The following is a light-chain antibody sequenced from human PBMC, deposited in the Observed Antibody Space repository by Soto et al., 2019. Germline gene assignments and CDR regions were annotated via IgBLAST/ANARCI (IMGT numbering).Light chain of an antibody. V-gene: IGLV2-23*01. CDR2: EGS. CDR3: CSYAGSSTPVV. Sequence: QSALTQPASVSGSPGQSITISCTGTSSDVGSYNLVSWYQQHPGKAPKLMIYEGSKRPSGVSNRFSGSKSGNTASLTISGRHAEDEADDYCCSYAGSSTPVVFGGGTKLTVL. CDR1: SSDVGSYNL. J-gene: IGLJ2*01.